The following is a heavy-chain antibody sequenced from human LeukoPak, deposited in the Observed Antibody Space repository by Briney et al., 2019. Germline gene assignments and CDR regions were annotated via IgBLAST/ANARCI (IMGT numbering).Heavy chain of an antibody. D-gene: IGHD2-2*01. CDR3: ARDPLYCSSTSCYSNRFDP. CDR1: GYTFTGYY. J-gene: IGHJ5*02. V-gene: IGHV1-2*02. CDR2: INPNSGGT. Sequence: ASVKVSCKASGYTFTGYYMHWVRQAPGQGLEWMGWINPNSGGTNYPQKFQGRVTMTRDTSISTAYMELSRLRSDDTAVYYCARDPLYCSSTSCYSNRFDPWGQGTLVTVSS.